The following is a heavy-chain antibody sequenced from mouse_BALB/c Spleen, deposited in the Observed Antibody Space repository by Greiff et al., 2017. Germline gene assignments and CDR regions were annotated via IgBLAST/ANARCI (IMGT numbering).Heavy chain of an antibody. CDR1: GYTFTSYT. CDR3: ARSRIYYYGSSYAMDY. CDR2: INPSSGYT. J-gene: IGHJ4*01. D-gene: IGHD1-1*01. Sequence: VQLQQSGAELMKPGASVKISCKASGYTFTSYTMHWVKQRPGQGLEWIGYINPSSGYTEYNQKFKDKTTLTADKSSSTAYMQLSSLTSEDSAVYYCARSRIYYYGSSYAMDYWGQGTSVTVSS. V-gene: IGHV1-4*02.